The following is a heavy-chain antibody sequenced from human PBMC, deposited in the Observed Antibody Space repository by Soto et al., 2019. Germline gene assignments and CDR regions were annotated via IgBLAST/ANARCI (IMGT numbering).Heavy chain of an antibody. V-gene: IGHV1-2*04. Sequence: ASVKVSCKASGYTFTGYYMHWVRQAPGQGLEWMGWINPNSGGTNYAQKFQGWVTMTRDTSISTAYMELSRLRSDDTAVYYCARDLATDWNLRFDPWGQGTLVTVSS. CDR3: ARDLATDWNLRFDP. CDR2: INPNSGGT. J-gene: IGHJ5*02. CDR1: GYTFTGYY. D-gene: IGHD1-7*01.